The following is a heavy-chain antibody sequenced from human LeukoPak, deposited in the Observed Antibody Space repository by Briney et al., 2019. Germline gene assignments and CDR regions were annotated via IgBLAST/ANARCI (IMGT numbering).Heavy chain of an antibody. CDR2: ISSSGSTI. CDR1: GFTFSNYE. CDR3: ARDSHYYGSGSYYNDMDY. J-gene: IGHJ4*02. D-gene: IGHD3-10*01. V-gene: IGHV3-48*03. Sequence: QPGGSLRLSCAASGFTFSNYEMNWVRQAPGKGLEWVSYISSSGSTIYYADSVKGRFTISRDNAKDSLYLQMNSLRAEDTAVYYCARDSHYYGSGSYYNDMDYWGQGTLVTVSS.